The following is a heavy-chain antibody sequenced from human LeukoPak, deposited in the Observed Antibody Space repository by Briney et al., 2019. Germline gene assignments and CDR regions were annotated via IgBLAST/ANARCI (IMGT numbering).Heavy chain of an antibody. D-gene: IGHD3-3*01. V-gene: IGHV3-23*01. CDR2: ISGSGGST. J-gene: IGHJ5*02. CDR3: AKAPTGRGDFRSGPQFDP. CDR1: GFTFSSYA. Sequence: GGSLRLSCAASGFTFSSYAMNWVRQAPGKGLQWVSAISGSGGSTYYADSVKGRFTISRDNSKNTLYLQMNSLRAEDTAVYYCAKAPTGRGDFRSGPQFDPWGQGTLVTVSS.